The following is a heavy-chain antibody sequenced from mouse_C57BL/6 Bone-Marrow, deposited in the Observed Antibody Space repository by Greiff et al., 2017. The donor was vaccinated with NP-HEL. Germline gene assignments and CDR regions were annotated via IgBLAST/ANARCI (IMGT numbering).Heavy chain of an antibody. D-gene: IGHD4-1*01. Sequence: VKLVESGPGLVAPSQSLSITCTVSGFSLTSYAISWVRQPPGKGLEWLGVIWTGGGTNYNSALKSRLSISKDNSKSQVFLKMNSLQTDDTARYYCARRGGLGTPWYFDVWGTGTTVTVSS. J-gene: IGHJ1*03. V-gene: IGHV2-9-1*01. CDR2: IWTGGGT. CDR3: ARRGGLGTPWYFDV. CDR1: GFSLTSYA.